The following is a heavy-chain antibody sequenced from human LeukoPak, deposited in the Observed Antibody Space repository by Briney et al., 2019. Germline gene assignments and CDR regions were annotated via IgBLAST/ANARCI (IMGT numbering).Heavy chain of an antibody. Sequence: GGSLRLSCAASGFTFNSQWMSWVRQAPGKGRECVANIKQDGREKYYVDSVKGRFTISRDNAKNSLYLQMNSLRAEDTAVYYCATDYYGSGSYLWRQGTMVTVSS. CDR2: IKQDGREK. CDR1: GFTFNSQW. V-gene: IGHV3-7*01. J-gene: IGHJ3*01. D-gene: IGHD3-10*01. CDR3: ATDYYGSGSYL.